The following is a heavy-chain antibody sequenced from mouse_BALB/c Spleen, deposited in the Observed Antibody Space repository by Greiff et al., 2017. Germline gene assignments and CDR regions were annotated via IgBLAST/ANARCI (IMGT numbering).Heavy chain of an antibody. CDR2: IDPETGGT. Sequence: VQLQQSGAELVRPGASVTLSCKASGYTFTDYEMHWVKQTPVHGLEWIGAIDPETGGTAYNQKFKGKATLTADKSSSTAYMELRSLTSEDSAVYYCTRGWFAYWGQGTLVTVSA. V-gene: IGHV1-15*01. CDR1: GYTFTDYE. CDR3: TRGWFAY. J-gene: IGHJ3*01.